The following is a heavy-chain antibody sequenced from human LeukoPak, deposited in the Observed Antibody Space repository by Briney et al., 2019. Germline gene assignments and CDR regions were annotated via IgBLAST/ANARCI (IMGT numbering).Heavy chain of an antibody. CDR1: GGSISSSSYY. Sequence: PSETLSLTCTVSGGSISSSSYYWGWIRQPPGKGLEWIGNIYYSGSTYYNPSLKSRVTISVDTSKNQFSLKLSSVTAADTAVYYCARRMGTFDPWGQGTLVTVSS. CDR3: ARRMGTFDP. D-gene: IGHD3-16*01. J-gene: IGHJ5*02. CDR2: IYYSGST. V-gene: IGHV4-39*01.